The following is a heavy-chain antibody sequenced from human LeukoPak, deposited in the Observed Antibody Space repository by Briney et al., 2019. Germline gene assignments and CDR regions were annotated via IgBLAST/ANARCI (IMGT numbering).Heavy chain of an antibody. V-gene: IGHV1-18*01. Sequence: ASVKVSCKASGYTFPSYVISWVRQPPGKGLDWMGWISALNGNTNYAQKLQGRVTMTTDTSTSTAYMELRSLRSDDTAVYYCARGLGYCSSTSCYNWFDPWGQGTLVTVSS. D-gene: IGHD2-2*01. CDR3: ARGLGYCSSTSCYNWFDP. J-gene: IGHJ5*02. CDR2: ISALNGNT. CDR1: GYTFPSYV.